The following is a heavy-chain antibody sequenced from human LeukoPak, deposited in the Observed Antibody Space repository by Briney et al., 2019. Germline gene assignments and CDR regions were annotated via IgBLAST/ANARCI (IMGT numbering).Heavy chain of an antibody. J-gene: IGHJ4*02. D-gene: IGHD3-9*01. CDR3: ARTMTGAFFDY. Sequence: GGSLRLSCAASGLTFSSHWMHWVRQAPGKGLVWVSRITNDGSSTTYADSVKGRFAISRNNAKNTLYLQMNSLRAEDTAVYYCARTMTGAFFDYWGQGALVTVSS. CDR2: ITNDGSST. CDR1: GLTFSSHW. V-gene: IGHV3-74*01.